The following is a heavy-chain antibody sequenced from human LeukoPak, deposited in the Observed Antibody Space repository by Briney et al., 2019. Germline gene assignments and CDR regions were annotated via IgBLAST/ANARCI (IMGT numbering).Heavy chain of an antibody. V-gene: IGHV4-30-2*01. Sequence: PSQTLSLTCTVSGGSISSGGYYWSWIRQPPGKGLEWIGYIYHSGSTYYNPSLKSRVTISVDRSKNQFSLKLSSVTAADTAVYYCAREPTRHLYSSLRFDPWGQGTLVTVSS. CDR3: AREPTRHLYSSLRFDP. J-gene: IGHJ5*02. CDR1: GGSISSGGYY. D-gene: IGHD6-6*01. CDR2: IYHSGST.